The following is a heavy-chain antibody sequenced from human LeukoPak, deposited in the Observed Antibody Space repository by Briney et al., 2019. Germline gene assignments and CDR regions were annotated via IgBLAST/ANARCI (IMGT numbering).Heavy chain of an antibody. V-gene: IGHV4-34*01. CDR3: ARVPSWGALDY. Sequence: PSETLSLTCAVYGGSFNGYYWSWIRQPPGKGLEWIGEINHSGSTNYNPSLKSRVTISVDTSKNQFSLKLSSVTAADTAVYYCARVPSWGALDYWGQGTLVTVSS. J-gene: IGHJ4*02. CDR1: GGSFNGYY. D-gene: IGHD3-16*01. CDR2: INHSGST.